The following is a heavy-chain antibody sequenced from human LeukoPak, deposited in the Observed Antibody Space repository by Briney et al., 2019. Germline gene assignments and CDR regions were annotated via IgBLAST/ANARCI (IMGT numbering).Heavy chain of an antibody. J-gene: IGHJ5*02. D-gene: IGHD6-13*01. V-gene: IGHV3-30*18. CDR2: ISYDGSNK. Sequence: GGSLRLSCAASGFTFSSYGMHWLRQAPGKGLEWVAVISYDGSNKYYADSLRGRFTISRDNSKNTLYLQMNSLRAEDTAMYYCAKQQQLGTNWFDPWGQGTLVTASS. CDR1: GFTFSSYG. CDR3: AKQQQLGTNWFDP.